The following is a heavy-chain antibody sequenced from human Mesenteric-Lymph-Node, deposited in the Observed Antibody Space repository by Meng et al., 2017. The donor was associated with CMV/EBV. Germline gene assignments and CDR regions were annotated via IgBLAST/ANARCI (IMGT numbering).Heavy chain of an antibody. D-gene: IGHD3-9*01. CDR3: ARDSYDILTGYYYFDY. J-gene: IGHJ4*02. CDR2: IIPILGIA. V-gene: IGHV1-69*10. CDR1: GGTFSSYA. Sequence: SVKVSCKASGGTFSSYAISWVRQAPGQGLEWMGGIIPILGIANYAQKFQGRVTITADKSTSTAYMELSSLRSEDTAVYYCARDSYDILTGYYYFDYWGQGTLVT.